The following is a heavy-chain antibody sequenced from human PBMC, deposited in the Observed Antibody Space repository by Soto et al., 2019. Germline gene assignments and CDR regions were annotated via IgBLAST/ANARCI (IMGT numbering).Heavy chain of an antibody. V-gene: IGHV3-7*01. J-gene: IGHJ4*02. CDR1: GFSFSRYW. Sequence: EVQMVESGGGWGQPGGSLRLSCAASGFSFSRYWLSWVRQAPGRGPERVAAIDPDGRQTFYLDSVRGRFVISRDNAKSSLFLQMSSLRVEDTAVYYCAREARWGQGALVIVS. CDR3: AREAR. CDR2: IDPDGRQT.